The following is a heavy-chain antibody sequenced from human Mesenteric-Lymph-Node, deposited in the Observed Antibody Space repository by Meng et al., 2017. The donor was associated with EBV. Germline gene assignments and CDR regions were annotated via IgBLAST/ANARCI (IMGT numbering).Heavy chain of an antibody. CDR2: ISSDGGNT. D-gene: IGHD3-3*01. CDR3: ARDAPDYDFWGGFSPGDY. Sequence: EVQLEESGGGLVQPGGSLRLACAASGFTFSGHYMHWVRQVPGKGLVWVSRISSDGGNTNYADSVKGRFIISRDNAKNTLFLQMNSLRADDTAVYFCARDAPDYDFWGGFSPGDYWGQGTLGTVSS. J-gene: IGHJ4*02. CDR1: GFTFSGHY. V-gene: IGHV3-74*01.